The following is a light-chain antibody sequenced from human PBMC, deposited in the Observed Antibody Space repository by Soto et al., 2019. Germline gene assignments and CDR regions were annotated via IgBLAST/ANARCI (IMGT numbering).Light chain of an antibody. CDR2: GAS. Sequence: EMVMIQSPSTLSVSTGERATLSCRASQSVSSDLAWYQQKPGQAPRLLIYGASTRATDIPARFSGSGSGTEFTLIISSLQSEDFAVYYCQQYNNWPRTFGQGTKVDIK. V-gene: IGKV3-15*01. CDR3: QQYNNWPRT. CDR1: QSVSSD. J-gene: IGKJ1*01.